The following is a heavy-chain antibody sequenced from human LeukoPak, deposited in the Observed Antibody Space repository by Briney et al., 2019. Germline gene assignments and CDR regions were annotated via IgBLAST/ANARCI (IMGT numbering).Heavy chain of an antibody. J-gene: IGHJ4*02. CDR2: ISRTSEYI. CDR1: GFSFSIYF. D-gene: IGHD3-16*01. Sequence: GGSLSLSCAASGFSFSIYFMNWVRQAPGKGLEWVSSISRTSEYIHYADSVRGRFAISRDNAKNSVYLQMNSLRAEDTTVYFCAGGGDFDYWGQGSLVTVSA. V-gene: IGHV3-21*01. CDR3: AGGGDFDY.